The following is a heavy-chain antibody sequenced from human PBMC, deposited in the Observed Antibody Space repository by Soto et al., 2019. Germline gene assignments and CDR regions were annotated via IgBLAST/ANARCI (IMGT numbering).Heavy chain of an antibody. J-gene: IGHJ4*02. CDR1: GFPFSSYA. V-gene: IGHV3-23*01. Sequence: EGSRRLPCAVSGFPFSSYAMNLVRQAPGKGLEWVSVISGSGGSTYYADSVKGRFTISRDNSKNTLYLQMNSLRAEDTAVYYCASRSSGWYFDYWGQGTLVTVSS. D-gene: IGHD6-19*01. CDR3: ASRSSGWYFDY. CDR2: ISGSGGST.